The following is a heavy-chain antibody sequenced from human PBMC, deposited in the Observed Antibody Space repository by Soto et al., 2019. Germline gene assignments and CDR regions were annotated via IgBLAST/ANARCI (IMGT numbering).Heavy chain of an antibody. CDR1: GFIFDDYA. D-gene: IGHD2-2*01. Sequence: EVQLVESGGGLVQPGRSLRLSCAASGFIFDDYAMHWVRQAPGKGLEWVSGISWNSGDVGYGGSVKGRFAISRDNAKNLLFLQVNSVRPEDTALYYCIKGGKAHFCSSTGCRDTFEMWGQGTMVTVSS. CDR2: ISWNSGDV. CDR3: IKGGKAHFCSSTGCRDTFEM. J-gene: IGHJ3*02. V-gene: IGHV3-9*01.